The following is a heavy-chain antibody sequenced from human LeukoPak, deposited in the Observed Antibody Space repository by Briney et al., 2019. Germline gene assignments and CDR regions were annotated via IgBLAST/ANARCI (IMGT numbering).Heavy chain of an antibody. D-gene: IGHD3-22*01. V-gene: IGHV4-59*01. CDR3: ARGARTRRRDNSGPFDI. CDR2: IYHSGST. CDR1: GGSMSSYY. J-gene: IGHJ3*02. Sequence: SSETLSLTCTVSGGSMSSYYWSWIRQPPGKGLQWIGYIYHSGSTNHNPSLKSRVTISLDWSKNQFTLKLKSMTAADTAVYYCARGARTRRRDNSGPFDIWGQGTKVTVSS.